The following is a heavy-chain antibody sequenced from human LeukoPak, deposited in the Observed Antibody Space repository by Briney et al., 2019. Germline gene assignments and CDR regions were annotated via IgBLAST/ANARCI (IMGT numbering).Heavy chain of an antibody. Sequence: GGSLRLSCAASGFTFGDYGMIWVRQAPGKGLEWVSGINWNGGSTGYADSVKGRFTISRDNAKNSLYLQMNSLRAEDTAWDYCARARSTGYYVADYWGQGTLVTVSS. CDR3: ARARSTGYYVADY. V-gene: IGHV3-20*04. J-gene: IGHJ4*02. CDR1: GFTFGDYG. CDR2: INWNGGST. D-gene: IGHD3-9*01.